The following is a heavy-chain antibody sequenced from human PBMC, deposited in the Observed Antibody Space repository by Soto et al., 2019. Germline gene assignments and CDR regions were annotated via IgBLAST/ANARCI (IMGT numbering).Heavy chain of an antibody. D-gene: IGHD1-1*01. CDR1: GGSISSGDYY. CDR2: IYYSGST. CDR3: ARAIHWNDIWFDP. V-gene: IGHV4-30-4*01. J-gene: IGHJ5*02. Sequence: QVQLQESGPGLVKPSQTLSLTCTVSGGSISSGDYYWSWIRQPPGKGLEWIGYIYYSGSTYYNPSLQSRVTRSVDTSKTQFSLQLSSVTAADTAVYYCARAIHWNDIWFDPWGQGTLVTVSS.